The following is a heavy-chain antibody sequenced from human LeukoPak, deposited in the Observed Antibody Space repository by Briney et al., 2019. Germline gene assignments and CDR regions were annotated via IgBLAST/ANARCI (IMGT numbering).Heavy chain of an antibody. Sequence: PGRSLRLSCAASGFTFSSYGMHWVRQAPGKGLEWVAVISYDGSNKYYADSVKGRFTISRDNSKNTLYLQMNSLRAEDMAVYYCAKERAPGHSSGYYYGMGVWGQGTTVTVSS. D-gene: IGHD3-22*01. CDR3: AKERAPGHSSGYYYGMGV. CDR2: ISYDGSNK. J-gene: IGHJ6*02. CDR1: GFTFSSYG. V-gene: IGHV3-30*18.